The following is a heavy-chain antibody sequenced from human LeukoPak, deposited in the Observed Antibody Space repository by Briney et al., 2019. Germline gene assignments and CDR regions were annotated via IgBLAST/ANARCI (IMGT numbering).Heavy chain of an antibody. CDR3: AKECGRDYDVRAFDI. CDR1: GFTFSSSA. J-gene: IGHJ3*02. Sequence: GGSLRLSCAASGFTFSSSAMNWVRQSPERGLEWVSAISGTGGSTSYADSLKGRFTISRDNSKNTLYLQMSSLTAEDTAVYYCAKECGRDYDVRAFDIWGQGTMVTVSS. V-gene: IGHV3-23*01. D-gene: IGHD3-10*02. CDR2: ISGTGGST.